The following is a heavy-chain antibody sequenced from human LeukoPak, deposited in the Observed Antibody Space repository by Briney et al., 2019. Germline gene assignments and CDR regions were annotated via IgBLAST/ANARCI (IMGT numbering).Heavy chain of an antibody. D-gene: IGHD2-2*01. CDR1: GFTFSSYA. J-gene: IGHJ5*02. CDR2: ISYDGSNK. V-gene: IGHV3-30-3*01. Sequence: TGGSLRLSCAASGFTFSSYAMHWVRQAPGKGLEWVAVISYDGSNKYYADSVKGRFTISRDNSKNTLYLQMNSLRAEDTAVYYCARGSVPAAKGPWFDPWGQGTLVTVSS. CDR3: ARGSVPAAKGPWFDP.